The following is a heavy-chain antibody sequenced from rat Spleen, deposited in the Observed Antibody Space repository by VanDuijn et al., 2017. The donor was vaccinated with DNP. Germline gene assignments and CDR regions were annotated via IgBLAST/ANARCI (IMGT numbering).Heavy chain of an antibody. D-gene: IGHD5-1*01. J-gene: IGHJ2*01. Sequence: EVQLVESGGGLVQPGRSLKLSCAASGFTFSDYYMAWVRQAPKKGLEWVASISYEGSSTYYGDSVKGRFTISRDNAKSTLYLQMNSLRSEDTATYYCARLKRGVDSWGQGVMFTVSS. V-gene: IGHV5-22*01. CDR2: ISYEGSST. CDR3: ARLKRGVDS. CDR1: GFTFSDYY.